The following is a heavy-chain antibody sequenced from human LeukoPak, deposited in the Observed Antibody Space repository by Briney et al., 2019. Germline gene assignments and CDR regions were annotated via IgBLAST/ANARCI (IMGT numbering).Heavy chain of an antibody. CDR3: ARGRRGFLEWLSEGYYYMDV. V-gene: IGHV1-8*03. Sequence: ASVKVSCKGSGYTFTSYDINWVRQATGQGLEWMGWMNPNSGNTGYAQKFQGRVTITRNTSISTAYMELSSLRSEDTAVYYCARGRRGFLEWLSEGYYYMDVWGKGTTVTVSS. D-gene: IGHD3-3*01. CDR1: GYTFTSYD. J-gene: IGHJ6*03. CDR2: MNPNSGNT.